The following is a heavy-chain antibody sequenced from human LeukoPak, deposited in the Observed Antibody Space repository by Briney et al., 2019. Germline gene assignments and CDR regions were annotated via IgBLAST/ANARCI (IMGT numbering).Heavy chain of an antibody. V-gene: IGHV3-21*01. CDR3: ARGEYHYYDSSGYYSDY. CDR1: GFTFSSYR. CDR2: ISSSSSYI. J-gene: IGHJ4*02. Sequence: GGSLRLSCAASGFTFSSYRMNWVRQAPGKGLEWVSSISSSSSYIYYADSVKGRFTISRDNAKNSLYLQMNSLRAEDTAVYYCARGEYHYYDSSGYYSDYWGQGTLVTVSS. D-gene: IGHD3-22*01.